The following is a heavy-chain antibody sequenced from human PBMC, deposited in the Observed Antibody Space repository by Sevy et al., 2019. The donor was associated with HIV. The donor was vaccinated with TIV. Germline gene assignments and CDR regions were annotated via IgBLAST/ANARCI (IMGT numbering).Heavy chain of an antibody. V-gene: IGHV3-74*03. CDR2: INSDGSIT. D-gene: IGHD3-3*01. Sequence: GGSLRLSCAASGFTFTNYWMHWVRQAPGKGLVWVSRINSDGSITTDADSVKGRFTISKDNDKNTLYQNMNSLRAEDTDVYYCVYYDFWSGSSEYYMDVWGKGATVTVSS. CDR3: VYYDFWSGSSEYYMDV. CDR1: GFTFTNYW. J-gene: IGHJ6*03.